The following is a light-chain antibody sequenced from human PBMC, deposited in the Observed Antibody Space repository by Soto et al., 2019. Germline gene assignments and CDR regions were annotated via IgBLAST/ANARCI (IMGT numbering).Light chain of an antibody. J-gene: IGLJ2*01. CDR3: SSQSGSYSDVV. Sequence: QSVLTQPPSASGSPGQSVTISCTGTSSDIGGNNYVSWYQQHPGKAPKLMLYEVTKRPSGVPDRFSGSMSGNTASLTVSGLQAEDEADSYCSSQSGSYSDVVFGGGTKLTVL. CDR2: EVT. CDR1: SSDIGGNNY. V-gene: IGLV2-8*01.